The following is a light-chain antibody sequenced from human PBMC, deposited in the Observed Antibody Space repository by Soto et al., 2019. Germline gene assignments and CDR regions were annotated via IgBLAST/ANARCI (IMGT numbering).Light chain of an antibody. Sequence: DIQMTQSPSSLSASVGDRVTITCRASQGISNYLAWYQQIPGKVPKLLISAASTLQSGVPSRFSGSGSGTDFTLTISSLQPEDVATCYSQKYTNVPAFGGGTKVEIK. CDR1: QGISNY. CDR3: QKYTNVPA. V-gene: IGKV1-27*01. CDR2: AAS. J-gene: IGKJ4*02.